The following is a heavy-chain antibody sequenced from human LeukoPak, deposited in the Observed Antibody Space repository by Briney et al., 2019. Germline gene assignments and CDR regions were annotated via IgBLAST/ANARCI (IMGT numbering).Heavy chain of an antibody. V-gene: IGHV4-59*08. D-gene: IGHD5-12*01. CDR2: IYDSGST. CDR3: ARHAESGYDRFDH. Sequence: SETLYLTCSVSGGSISSYYWSWIRQPPGKGLEWIGYIYDSGSTNYKSPLKSRVTMSGDTSKNQFSLKLSSVTAADTAVYYCARHAESGYDRFDHWGQGTLVTVSS. J-gene: IGHJ4*02. CDR1: GGSISSYY.